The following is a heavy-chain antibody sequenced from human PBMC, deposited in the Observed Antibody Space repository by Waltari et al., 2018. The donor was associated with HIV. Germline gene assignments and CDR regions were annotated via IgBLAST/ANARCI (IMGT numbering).Heavy chain of an antibody. CDR3: ARAEGGNSGVHFDY. J-gene: IGHJ4*02. CDR1: GGSISSGSFY. V-gene: IGHV4-61*02. CDR2: IYTSGST. Sequence: QVQLQESGPGLVKPSQTLSLTCTVSGGSISSGSFYWNWIRQPAGKGLEWIGRIYTSGSTKYNPSPKSRVTISVDTSKNQFSLKLNSVTAADTAVYYCARAEGGNSGVHFDYWGQGTLVTVSS. D-gene: IGHD2-21*02.